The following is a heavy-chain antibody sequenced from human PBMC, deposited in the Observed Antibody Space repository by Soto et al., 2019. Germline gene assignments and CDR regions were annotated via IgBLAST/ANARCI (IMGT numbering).Heavy chain of an antibody. D-gene: IGHD3-22*01. Sequence: PGESLKISCKGSGYSFAGYWITWVRQKPGKGLEWMGRIDPSDSQTYYSPSFRGHVTISLTKSITTVFLQWSSLRASDTATYYCARQIYDSDTGPNFQYYFDSWGQGTPVTVSS. CDR1: GYSFAGYW. CDR3: ARQIYDSDTGPNFQYYFDS. J-gene: IGHJ4*02. V-gene: IGHV5-10-1*01. CDR2: IDPSDSQT.